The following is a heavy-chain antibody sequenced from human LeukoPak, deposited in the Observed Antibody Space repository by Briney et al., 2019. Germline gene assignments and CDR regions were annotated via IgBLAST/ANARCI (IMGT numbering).Heavy chain of an antibody. Sequence: GRSLRLSCVASGFNLDDYAIHWVRQAPGKGLEWISLISGDGKTTHYANSVKGRFTISRDNSENSLYLRMSSLRSEDTALYYCAKGVRSGTYYNCFDSWGQGTLVTVSS. CDR2: ISGDGKTT. J-gene: IGHJ5*01. D-gene: IGHD1-26*01. CDR1: GFNLDDYA. CDR3: AKGVRSGTYYNCFDS. V-gene: IGHV3-43*02.